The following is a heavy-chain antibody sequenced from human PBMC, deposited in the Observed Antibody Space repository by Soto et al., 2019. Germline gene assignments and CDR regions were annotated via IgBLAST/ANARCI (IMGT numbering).Heavy chain of an antibody. V-gene: IGHV3-30*04. J-gene: IGHJ4*01. CDR2: ISYDARNK. D-gene: IGHD6-13*01. Sequence: QVQLVESGGGVVQPGRSLRLSCAASGFTFSSYAIHWVRQAPGKGLEWVALISYDARNKYYADSVKGRFTISRDNSKNTLYLQMNSLRAEDTAVYYCARGYSSSSAALDYWGQGTLVTVSS. CDR3: ARGYSSSSAALDY. CDR1: GFTFSSYA.